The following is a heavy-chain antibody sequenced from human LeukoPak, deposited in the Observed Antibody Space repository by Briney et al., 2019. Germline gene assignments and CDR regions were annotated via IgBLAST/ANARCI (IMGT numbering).Heavy chain of an antibody. CDR1: GFTFSSYS. V-gene: IGHV3-23*01. CDR3: AKPVVSSPFYNIYSDP. Sequence: PGGSLTLSCAASGFTFSSYSMSWVRQPPGKGLEWVAAISGSGGSTYYAASVKRRITIFRANSKNTLLLQMYLLAADETAFYCGAKPVVSSPFYNIYSDPGGQGTLVTVSS. J-gene: IGHJ5*02. CDR2: ISGSGGST. D-gene: IGHD2-2*01.